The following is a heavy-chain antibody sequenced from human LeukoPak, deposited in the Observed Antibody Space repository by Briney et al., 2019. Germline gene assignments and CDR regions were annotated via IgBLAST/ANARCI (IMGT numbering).Heavy chain of an antibody. J-gene: IGHJ6*02. V-gene: IGHV3-21*01. Sequence: PGGSLRLSCAASGFTFSSYSMNWVRQAPGKGLEWVSSISSSSSYIYYADSVKGRFTISRDNAKNSLYLQMNSLRAEDTAVYYCARDYDFWSGYWTGGMDVWGQGTTVTVSS. CDR1: GFTFSSYS. CDR2: ISSSSSYI. D-gene: IGHD3-3*01. CDR3: ARDYDFWSGYWTGGMDV.